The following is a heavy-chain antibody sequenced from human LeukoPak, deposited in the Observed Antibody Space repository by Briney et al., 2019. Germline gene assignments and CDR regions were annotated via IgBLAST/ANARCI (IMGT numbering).Heavy chain of an antibody. CDR3: ARAYSGYDY. D-gene: IGHD5-12*01. CDR2: IYHSGST. J-gene: IGHJ4*02. Sequence: SETLSLTCAVSGGSISSGGYSWSWIRQPPGTGLEWIGYIYHSGSTYYNPSLKSRVTISVDRSKNQFSLKLSSVTAADTAVYYCARAYSGYDYWGQGTLVTVSS. CDR1: GGSISSGGYS. V-gene: IGHV4-30-2*01.